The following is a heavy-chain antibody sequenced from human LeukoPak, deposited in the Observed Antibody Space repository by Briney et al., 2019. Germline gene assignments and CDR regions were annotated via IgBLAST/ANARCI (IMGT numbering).Heavy chain of an antibody. CDR2: ILYDASYK. D-gene: IGHD1-26*01. CDR3: AKEDSVGGFFDS. J-gene: IGHJ4*02. Sequence: GALILSCAASGFTFSTFGMHWVRQAPGKGLEWVAIILYDASYKYYADSVKGRFTISRDNSRNTLYLQMNSLRAEDTAVYYCAKEDSVGGFFDSWGQGALVTVSS. V-gene: IGHV3-30*18. CDR1: GFTFSTFG.